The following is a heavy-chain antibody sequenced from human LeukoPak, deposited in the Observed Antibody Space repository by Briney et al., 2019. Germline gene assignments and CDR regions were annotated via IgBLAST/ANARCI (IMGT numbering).Heavy chain of an antibody. CDR3: ARLGVYSISDYDY. CDR1: GYTFAGYY. V-gene: IGHV1-46*01. D-gene: IGHD2-21*01. J-gene: IGHJ4*02. Sequence: ASVKVSCKASGYTFAGYYMYWVRQAPGQGLEWMGWINPSGGSTSYAQKFQGRVTMTRDTSTSTVYMELSSLRSEDTAVYYCARLGVYSISDYDYWGQGTLVTVSS. CDR2: INPSGGST.